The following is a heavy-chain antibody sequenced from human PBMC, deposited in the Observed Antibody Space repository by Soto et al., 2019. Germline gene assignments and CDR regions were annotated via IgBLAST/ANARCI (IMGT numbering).Heavy chain of an antibody. Sequence: GGSLRLSCAASGFTFSSYSMNWVRQAPGKGLEWVSSISSSSSYIYYADSVKGRFTISRDNAKNSLYLQMNSLRAEDTAVYYCARDWRGLTVRQSDAFDIWGQGTMVTVSS. CDR1: GFTFSSYS. D-gene: IGHD4-17*01. V-gene: IGHV3-21*01. J-gene: IGHJ3*02. CDR2: ISSSSSYI. CDR3: ARDWRGLTVRQSDAFDI.